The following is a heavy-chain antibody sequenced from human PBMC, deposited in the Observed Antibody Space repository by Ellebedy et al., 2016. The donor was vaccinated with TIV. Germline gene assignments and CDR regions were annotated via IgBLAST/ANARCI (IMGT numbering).Heavy chain of an antibody. CDR1: GFPFTTYA. Sequence: PGGSLRLSCAASGFPFTTYAMNWVRQVPGKGLEWVSGISATGGHTYYADSVKGRFTISRDNSKYTLYLQMNSLRAEDTAAYYCGLVADYWGQGTLVTVSS. V-gene: IGHV3-23*01. D-gene: IGHD2-15*01. CDR3: GLVADY. CDR2: ISATGGHT. J-gene: IGHJ4*02.